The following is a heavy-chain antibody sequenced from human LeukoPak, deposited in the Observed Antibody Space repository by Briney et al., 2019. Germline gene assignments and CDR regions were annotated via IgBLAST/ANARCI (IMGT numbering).Heavy chain of an antibody. Sequence: SETLSLTCTVSGGSISSSSYYWGWIRQPPGEGLEWIGSIYYSGSTYYNPSLKSRVTISVDTSKNQFSLKLSSVTAADTAVYYCARHEITGTTSAFDIWGQGTMVTVSS. CDR3: ARHEITGTTSAFDI. CDR1: GGSISSSSYY. V-gene: IGHV4-39*01. CDR2: IYYSGST. D-gene: IGHD1-7*01. J-gene: IGHJ3*02.